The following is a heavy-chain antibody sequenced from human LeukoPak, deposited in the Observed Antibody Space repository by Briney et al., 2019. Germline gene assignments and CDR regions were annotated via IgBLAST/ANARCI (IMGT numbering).Heavy chain of an antibody. Sequence: SETLSLTCTVSGGSISSGGYYWSWIRQPPGKRLEWIGYISYTGTTNYNPSLRSRVTISVDMSKNQIFLKLNSVTAADTAVYHCASPSGGRYRDDALDIWGQGTMVTVSS. CDR3: ASPSGGRYRDDALDI. J-gene: IGHJ3*02. CDR2: ISYTGTT. D-gene: IGHD3-10*01. CDR1: GGSISSGGYY. V-gene: IGHV4-61*08.